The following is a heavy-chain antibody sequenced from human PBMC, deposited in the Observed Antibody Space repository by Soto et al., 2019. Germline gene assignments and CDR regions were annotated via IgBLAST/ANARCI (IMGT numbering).Heavy chain of an antibody. Sequence: QVQLVQSGAEVKKPGSSVKVSCKASGGTFSTYAVSWVRQAPGQGLEWMGGIIPFFDLANYAQNFQGRVTITAEEPTGRAYMELSSLRSEDTAVYYCAREARNYDFWRGYYSPDLFDYWGQGTLVTVSS. J-gene: IGHJ4*02. CDR2: IIPFFDLA. V-gene: IGHV1-69*01. CDR3: AREARNYDFWRGYYSPDLFDY. CDR1: GGTFSTYA. D-gene: IGHD3-3*01.